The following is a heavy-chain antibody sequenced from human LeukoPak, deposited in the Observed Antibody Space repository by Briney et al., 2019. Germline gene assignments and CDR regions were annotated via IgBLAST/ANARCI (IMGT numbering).Heavy chain of an antibody. CDR1: GYTFTSYG. Sequence: ASVKVSCKGSGYTFTSYGISLVRQAPAPGLEWMGWIRAYNGNTNYAQKLHGRVTMTTDTSTSTAYMELRSLRSDDAAVYYCSRDQRCSCGSCYSDRFDYWGQGTLVTVSS. J-gene: IGHJ4*02. CDR2: IRAYNGNT. CDR3: SRDQRCSCGSCYSDRFDY. D-gene: IGHD2-15*01. V-gene: IGHV1-18*04.